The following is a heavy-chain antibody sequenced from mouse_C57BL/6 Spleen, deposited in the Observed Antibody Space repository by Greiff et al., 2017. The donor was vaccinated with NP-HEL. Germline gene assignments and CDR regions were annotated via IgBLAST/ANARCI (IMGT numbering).Heavy chain of an antibody. CDR3: AREEGDYDPFDY. J-gene: IGHJ2*01. Sequence: QVQLQQSGAELVRPGASVKLSCKASGYTFTDYYINWVKQRPGQGLEWIARIYPGSGNTYYNEKFKGKATLTAEKSSSTAYMQLSSLTSEDSAVYFCAREEGDYDPFDYWGQGTTLTVSS. CDR2: IYPGSGNT. D-gene: IGHD2-4*01. V-gene: IGHV1-76*01. CDR1: GYTFTDYY.